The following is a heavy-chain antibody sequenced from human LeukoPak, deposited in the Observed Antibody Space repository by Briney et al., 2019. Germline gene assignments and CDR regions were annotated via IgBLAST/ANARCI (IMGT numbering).Heavy chain of an antibody. CDR2: IYPGDPET. J-gene: IGHJ4*02. Sequence: GESLKISCKGSGYSFNSYYIGWVRQMPGKGLEWMGSIYPGDPETRYSPSFEGQVNISLDRSITTAYLQWSSLKASGTAMYYCARGVDFWSGSPYFDFWGQGSLVTVS. CDR3: ARGVDFWSGSPYFDF. V-gene: IGHV5-51*01. D-gene: IGHD3-3*01. CDR1: GYSFNSYY.